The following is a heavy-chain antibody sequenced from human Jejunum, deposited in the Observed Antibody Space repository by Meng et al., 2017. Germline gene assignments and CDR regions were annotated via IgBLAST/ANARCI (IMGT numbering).Heavy chain of an antibody. CDR1: GLTFSSHG. CDR2: IWYDGSNQ. J-gene: IGHJ4*02. V-gene: IGHV3-33*01. D-gene: IGHD2-2*01. CDR3: VRDRSTTYFDY. Sequence: QVQLVESGGGVVQPGRSLRLSCAASGLTFSSHGMHWVRQAPGKGLEWVAMIWYDGSNQYYADSVKGRFTISRDNSKNTLYLQMNSLRAEDMAVYYCVRDRSTTYFDYCGQGTLVTVSS.